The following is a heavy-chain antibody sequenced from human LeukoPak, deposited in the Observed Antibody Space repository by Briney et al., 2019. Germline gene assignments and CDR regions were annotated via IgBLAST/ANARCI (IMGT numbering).Heavy chain of an antibody. Sequence: GGSLRLSCAASGFTFSNYAMNWVRQAPGKGLEWVSLISGSTGSTYYADSVKGRFSVSRDNSKNTVYLQMNSLRAEDTAVYYCARDGSGSLKYYFDYWGQGTLVTVSS. CDR3: ARDGSGSLKYYFDY. D-gene: IGHD1-26*01. CDR1: GFTFSNYA. V-gene: IGHV3-23*01. CDR2: ISGSTGST. J-gene: IGHJ4*02.